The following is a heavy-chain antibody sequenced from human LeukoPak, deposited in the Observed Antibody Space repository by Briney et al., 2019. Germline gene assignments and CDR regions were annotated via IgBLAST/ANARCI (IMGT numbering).Heavy chain of an antibody. CDR3: ARRPYYDFWSGRYYFDY. V-gene: IGHV4-34*01. D-gene: IGHD3-3*01. CDR1: GGSFSGYY. J-gene: IGHJ4*02. CDR2: INHSGST. Sequence: RSSETLSLTCAVYGGSFSGYYWSWIRQPPGKGLEWIGEINHSGSTNYNPSLKSRVTISVDTSKNQFSLKLSSVTAADTAVYYCARRPYYDFWSGRYYFDYWGQGTLVTVSS.